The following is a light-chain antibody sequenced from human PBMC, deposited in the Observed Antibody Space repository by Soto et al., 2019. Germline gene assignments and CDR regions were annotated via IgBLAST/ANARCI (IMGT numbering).Light chain of an antibody. Sequence: EIVLTQSPVTLSLSPGERATLSCRASRSFASSYLGWYQQKPGQAPRLLIYAASTRSSGIPYRFSGSGSATAFTLTISRLEPEDSVVYYCQHYDSSPPYTFGQGTKLEIK. V-gene: IGKV3-20*01. CDR2: AAS. CDR3: QHYDSSPPYT. J-gene: IGKJ2*01. CDR1: RSFASSY.